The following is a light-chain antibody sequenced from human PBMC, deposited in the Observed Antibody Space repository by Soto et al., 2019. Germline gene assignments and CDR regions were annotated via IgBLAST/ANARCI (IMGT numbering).Light chain of an antibody. CDR2: KAS. CDR1: QSISNW. Sequence: DIQMTQSPSSVSASVGDRVTITCRASQSISNWLAWYQQKPGKAPKLLIYKASSLESGVPSRFSGSGSGTEFTLTIRSLQPDDFATYYCQQYYTYSSLTFGGGTKVDIK. V-gene: IGKV1-5*03. J-gene: IGKJ4*01. CDR3: QQYYTYSSLT.